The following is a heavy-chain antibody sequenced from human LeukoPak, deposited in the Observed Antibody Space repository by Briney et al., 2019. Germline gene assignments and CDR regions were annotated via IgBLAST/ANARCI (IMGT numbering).Heavy chain of an antibody. J-gene: IGHJ5*02. D-gene: IGHD1-14*01. V-gene: IGHV3-30*03. CDR3: ARGVSGEP. CDR1: GFTFSSYG. CDR2: ISYDGSNK. Sequence: AGGSLRLSCAASGFTFSSYGMHWVRQAPGKGLEWVAVISYDGSNKYYADSVKGRFTISRDNAKNSLYLQMNSLRAEDTAVYYCARGVSGEPWGQGTLVTVSS.